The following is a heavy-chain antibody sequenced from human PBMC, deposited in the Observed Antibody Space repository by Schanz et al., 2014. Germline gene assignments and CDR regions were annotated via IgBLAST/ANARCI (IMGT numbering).Heavy chain of an antibody. J-gene: IGHJ4*02. V-gene: IGHV3-48*01. CDR3: VRDSFFAFDY. CDR2: ISGSSRTI. CDR1: GFGFSSYS. D-gene: IGHD3-3*01. Sequence: EVQLVESGGGVVQPGRSLRLSCAASGFGFSSYSMNWVRQAPGKGLEWVSYISGSSRTIYYADSVKGRFTMSRDNAKNSVFLQMNSLRAEDTAVYYCVRDSFFAFDYWGQGTLVTVSS.